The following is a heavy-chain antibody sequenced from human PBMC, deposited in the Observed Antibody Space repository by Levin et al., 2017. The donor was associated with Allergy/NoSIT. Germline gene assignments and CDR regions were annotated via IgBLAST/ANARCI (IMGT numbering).Heavy chain of an antibody. D-gene: IGHD3-10*01. CDR3: AKGAGGSGRY. CDR2: FSGSGGTK. V-gene: IGHV3-23*01. Sequence: HPGGSLRLSCAASGFTFSNYDMNWVRQAPGKGLEWVSAFSGSGGTKYYADSVKGRFTISRDNSKNTVYLQMDSLRADETAIYYCAKGAGGSGRYWGQGTLVTVSS. CDR1: GFTFSNYD. J-gene: IGHJ4*02.